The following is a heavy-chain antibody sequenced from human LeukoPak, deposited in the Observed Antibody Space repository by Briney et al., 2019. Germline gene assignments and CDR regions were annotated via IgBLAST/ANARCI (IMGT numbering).Heavy chain of an antibody. D-gene: IGHD2-15*01. Sequence: GGSLRLSCAASGFTFSSYAMSWVRQAPGKGLEWVSTISGSGGSTYYADSVKGRFTISRDNSKNTLYLQMNSLRAEDTAVYYCATKLVVVAAIDYWGQGTLVTVSS. CDR2: ISGSGGST. CDR1: GFTFSSYA. CDR3: ATKLVVVAAIDY. V-gene: IGHV3-23*01. J-gene: IGHJ4*02.